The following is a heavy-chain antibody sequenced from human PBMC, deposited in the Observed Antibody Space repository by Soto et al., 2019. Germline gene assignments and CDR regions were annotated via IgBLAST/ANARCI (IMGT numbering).Heavy chain of an antibody. J-gene: IGHJ4*02. CDR3: AKESGYDILTGYYKATGSFDY. CDR2: ISGSGGST. D-gene: IGHD3-9*01. CDR1: GFTFSSYA. Sequence: GGSLRLSCAASGFTFSSYAMSWVRQAPGKGLEWVSAISGSGGSTYYADSVKGRFTISRDNSKNTLYLQMNSLRAEDTAVYYCAKESGYDILTGYYKATGSFDYWGQGTLVTVSS. V-gene: IGHV3-23*01.